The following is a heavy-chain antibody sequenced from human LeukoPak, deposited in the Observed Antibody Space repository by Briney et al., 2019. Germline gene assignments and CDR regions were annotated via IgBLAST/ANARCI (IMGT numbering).Heavy chain of an antibody. CDR2: ISGSGGST. Sequence: GGSLRLSCAASGFTFSTYSVNWVRQAPGKGLEWVSAISGSGGSTYYADSVKGRFTISRDNSKNTLYLQMNSLRAEDTAVYYCAKDSGYSSSWYSDYWGQGTLVTVSS. D-gene: IGHD6-13*01. V-gene: IGHV3-23*01. CDR1: GFTFSTYS. CDR3: AKDSGYSSSWYSDY. J-gene: IGHJ4*02.